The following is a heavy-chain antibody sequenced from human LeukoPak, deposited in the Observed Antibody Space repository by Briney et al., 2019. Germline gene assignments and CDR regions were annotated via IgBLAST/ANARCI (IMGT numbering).Heavy chain of an antibody. V-gene: IGHV3-9*01. CDR1: GFTFDDYA. Sequence: PGGSLRLSCAASGFTFDDYAMHWVRQAPGKGLEWVSGISWNSGSIGYADSVKGRFTVSRDNAKNSLYLQMNSLRAEDTALYYCAKGGSGYGSFDYWGQGTLVTVSS. D-gene: IGHD5-12*01. CDR3: AKGGSGYGSFDY. CDR2: ISWNSGSI. J-gene: IGHJ4*02.